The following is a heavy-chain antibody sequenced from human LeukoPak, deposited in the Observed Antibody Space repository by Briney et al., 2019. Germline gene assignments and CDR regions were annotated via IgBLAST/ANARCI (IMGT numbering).Heavy chain of an antibody. CDR2: IIPIFGTA. V-gene: IGHV1-69*05. D-gene: IGHD3-3*01. CDR3: ARGRHDFWSGYFDY. Sequence: ASVKVSCKASGGTFSSYAISWVRQAPGQGLEWMGGIIPIFGTANYAQKFQGRVTITTDESTSTAFMELSSLRSEDTAVYYCARGRHDFWSGYFDYWGQGTLVTVSS. CDR1: GGTFSSYA. J-gene: IGHJ4*02.